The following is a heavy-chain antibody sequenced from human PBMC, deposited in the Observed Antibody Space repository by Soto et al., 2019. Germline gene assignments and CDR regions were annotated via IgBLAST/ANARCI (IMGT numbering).Heavy chain of an antibody. CDR3: ARGSGYESHYYMDV. Sequence: SGPTLVNPTQTLTLTCTFSGFSLSTSGMCVSWIRQPPGKALEWLAFIYWDYDKYYSTSLKTRLTISKDTSKNQVVLTMTNMDPVDTATYYCARGSGYESHYYMDVWGKGTTVTVSS. CDR2: IYWDYDK. J-gene: IGHJ6*03. V-gene: IGHV2-70*01. D-gene: IGHD5-12*01. CDR1: GFSLSTSGMC.